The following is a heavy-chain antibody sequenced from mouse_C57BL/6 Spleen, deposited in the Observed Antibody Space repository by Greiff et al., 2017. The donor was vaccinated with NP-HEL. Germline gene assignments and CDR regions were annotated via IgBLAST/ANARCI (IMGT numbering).Heavy chain of an antibody. CDR2: INPNNGGT. V-gene: IGHV1-26*01. Sequence: VQLQQSGPELVKPGASVKISCKASGYTFTDYYMNWVKQSHGKSLEWIGDINPNNGGTSYNQKFKGKATLTVDKSSRTAYMELRSLTSEDSAVYYCARQIYYDYDVGAMDYWGQGTSVTVSS. CDR1: GYTFTDYY. CDR3: ARQIYYDYDVGAMDY. J-gene: IGHJ4*01. D-gene: IGHD2-4*01.